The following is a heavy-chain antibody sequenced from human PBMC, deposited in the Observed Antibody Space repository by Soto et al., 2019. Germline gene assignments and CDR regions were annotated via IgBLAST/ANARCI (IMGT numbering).Heavy chain of an antibody. CDR1: GGSISSGDYK. J-gene: IGHJ4*02. CDR2: IYYSGYT. V-gene: IGHV4-30-4*01. Sequence: QVQLQESGPGLVKPSQTLSLTCTVSGGSISSGDYKWSWIRQPPGKGLEGFGYIYYSGYTYNNPSLKSRVATSVDTSKTQFSLKLSSVTAADTAVYYCARSDDYVAFDYWGQGTLVTVSS. D-gene: IGHD4-17*01. CDR3: ARSDDYVAFDY.